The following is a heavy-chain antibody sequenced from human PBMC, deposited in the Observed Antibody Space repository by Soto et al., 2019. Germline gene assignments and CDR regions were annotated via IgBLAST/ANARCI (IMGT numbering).Heavy chain of an antibody. CDR3: AKDGGRLAAAGGVAFDI. Sequence: GGSLRLSCAASGFTFSSYGMHWVRQAPGKGLEWVAVISYDGSNKYYADSVKGRFTISRDNSKNTLYLQMNSLRAEDTAVYYCAKDGGRLAAAGGVAFDIWGQGTMVTVSS. J-gene: IGHJ3*02. D-gene: IGHD6-13*01. CDR2: ISYDGSNK. V-gene: IGHV3-30*18. CDR1: GFTFSSYG.